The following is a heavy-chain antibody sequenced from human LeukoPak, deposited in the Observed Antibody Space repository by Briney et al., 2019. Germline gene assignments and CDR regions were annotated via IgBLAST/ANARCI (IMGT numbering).Heavy chain of an antibody. CDR2: IIPILGIA. D-gene: IGHD3-3*01. CDR3: ARESGYEYYYYGMDV. V-gene: IGHV1-69*04. Sequence: APVKVSCKASGGTFSSYAISWVRQAPGQGLEWMGRIIPILGIANYAQKFQGRVTITADKSTSTAYMELSSLRSEDTAVYYCARESGYEYYYYGMDVWGQGTTVTVSS. J-gene: IGHJ6*02. CDR1: GGTFSSYA.